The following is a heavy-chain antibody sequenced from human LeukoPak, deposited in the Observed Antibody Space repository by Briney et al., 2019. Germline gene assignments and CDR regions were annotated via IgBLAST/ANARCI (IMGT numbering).Heavy chain of an antibody. CDR2: ISGINTNT. V-gene: IGHV1-18*01. CDR3: ARARFSSRNRDGYLDS. CDR1: GYTFSNYG. Sequence: GASVKVSGKASGYTFSNYGIHWVRQAPGHGLEWMGWISGINTNTNYAQKVQGRVTMTADTSTATAYMELRSLRSDDTAVYYCARARFSSRNRDGYLDSWGEGTLVTVSS. D-gene: IGHD6-13*01. J-gene: IGHJ4*02.